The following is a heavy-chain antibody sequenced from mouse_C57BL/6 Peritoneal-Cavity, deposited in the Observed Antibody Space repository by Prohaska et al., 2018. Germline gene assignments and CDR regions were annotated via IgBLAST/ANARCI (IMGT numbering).Heavy chain of an antibody. J-gene: IGHJ1*03. Sequence: SPGKGLEWLGVIWRGGSTDYNAAFMSRLSITKDNSKSKVFFKMNSLQADDTAIYYCAKKGYYEYFDVWGTGTTVTVSS. D-gene: IGHD1-1*01. V-gene: IGHV2-5*01. CDR3: AKKGYYEYFDV. CDR2: IWRGGST.